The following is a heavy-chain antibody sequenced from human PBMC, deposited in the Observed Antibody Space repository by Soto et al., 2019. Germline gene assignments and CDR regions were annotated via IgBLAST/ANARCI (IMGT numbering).Heavy chain of an antibody. Sequence: EVQLVESGGGLVQPGRSLRLACAASGFTFDDYAMHWVRQGPGKGLEWVSGISWNSGRIDYADSVKGRFTISRDNPKKALYLQMNSLRGEATASYYCAKDIREYGSGWTYFDTWGQGTLVTVSS. CDR3: AKDIREYGSGWTYFDT. CDR2: ISWNSGRI. V-gene: IGHV3-9*01. D-gene: IGHD6-19*01. CDR1: GFTFDDYA. J-gene: IGHJ4*02.